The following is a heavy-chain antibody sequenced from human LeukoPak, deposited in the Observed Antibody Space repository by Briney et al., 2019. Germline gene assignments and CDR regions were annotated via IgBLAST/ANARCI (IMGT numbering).Heavy chain of an antibody. CDR1: GDSLNTYY. Sequence: PSDTLSLTCTVSGDSLNTYYWTWIRQSPGKALEWIGFVASSGPSTYNPSLKSRVSISIDTSNNHFSLALTSGTPADTAVYYMERVVRGVVTSNWFDPWGQGTLVSVSS. J-gene: IGHJ5*02. CDR3: ERVVRGVVTSNWFDP. CDR2: VASSGPS. D-gene: IGHD2-21*02. V-gene: IGHV4-59*13.